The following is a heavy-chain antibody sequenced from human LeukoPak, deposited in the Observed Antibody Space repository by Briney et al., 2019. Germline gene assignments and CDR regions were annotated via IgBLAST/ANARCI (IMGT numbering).Heavy chain of an antibody. V-gene: IGHV3-33*01. D-gene: IGHD5-12*01. CDR3: ARDPMATSTFYFDY. CDR2: IWYDGSDK. Sequence: GGSLRLSCEASGFTFSNYGMHWVRQAAGKGLEWVADIWYDGSDKYYADSVKGRFTISRDNSTNTLYLQMNSLRAEDTSVYYCARDPMATSTFYFDYWGQGTLVTVSS. CDR1: GFTFSNYG. J-gene: IGHJ4*02.